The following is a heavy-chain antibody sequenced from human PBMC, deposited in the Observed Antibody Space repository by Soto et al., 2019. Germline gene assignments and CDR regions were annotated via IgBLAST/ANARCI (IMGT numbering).Heavy chain of an antibody. CDR1: GGSISSYY. V-gene: IGHV4-59*01. J-gene: IGHJ4*02. CDR3: AYSSGWYRPLYFDY. Sequence: PSETLSLTCTVSGGSISSYYWSWIRQPPGKGLEWIGYIYYSGSTNYNPSLKSRVTISVDTSKNQFSLKLSSVTAADTAVYYCAYSSGWYRPLYFDYWGQGTLVTVSS. D-gene: IGHD6-19*01. CDR2: IYYSGST.